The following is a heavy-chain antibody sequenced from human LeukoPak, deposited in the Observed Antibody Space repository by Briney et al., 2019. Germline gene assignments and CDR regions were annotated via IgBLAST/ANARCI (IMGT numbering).Heavy chain of an antibody. CDR2: IYYRGST. D-gene: IGHD3-3*01. Sequence: PSETLYLTCTVSGGSISSSSYYWGWIRPPPGKGLEWIGSIYYRGSTCYNHSLNSRVTISVDTSKNQCSLKLSSVTAADTAVYYCAREGTGYDFWSGSPYYMDVWGKGTTVTVSS. J-gene: IGHJ6*03. CDR3: AREGTGYDFWSGSPYYMDV. CDR1: GGSISSSSYY. V-gene: IGHV4-39*07.